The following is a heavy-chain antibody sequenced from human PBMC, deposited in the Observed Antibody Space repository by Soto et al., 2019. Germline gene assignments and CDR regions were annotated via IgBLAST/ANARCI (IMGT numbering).Heavy chain of an antibody. J-gene: IGHJ5*02. D-gene: IGHD4-4*01. CDR2: MNPNSGKT. CDR3: ARGPRGGYDYSNYNWFDT. CDR1: GYSFTTYD. Sequence: QVQLVQSGAEVRKPGASVKVSCKASGYSFTTYDINWVRLATGQGLEWMGWMNPNSGKTGYAQNFQDRVTMTRDSSINTAYMELSSLTSEDTALYYCARGPRGGYDYSNYNWFDTWGQGTLVTVSS. V-gene: IGHV1-8*01.